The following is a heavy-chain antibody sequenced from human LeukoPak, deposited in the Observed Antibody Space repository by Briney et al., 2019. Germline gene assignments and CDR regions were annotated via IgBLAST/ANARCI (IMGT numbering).Heavy chain of an antibody. J-gene: IGHJ5*02. Sequence: SSETLSLTCTVSGGSVSSSSYYWGGIGQPPGKGLEWIGSISYSGTNYNNPSLKSRVSISIDTSKNQFSVQLTSVTAADTAMYYCASLGTLRSWGQGTLVTVSS. CDR1: GGSVSSSSYY. CDR3: ASLGTLRS. CDR2: ISYSGTN. D-gene: IGHD7-27*01. V-gene: IGHV4-39*01.